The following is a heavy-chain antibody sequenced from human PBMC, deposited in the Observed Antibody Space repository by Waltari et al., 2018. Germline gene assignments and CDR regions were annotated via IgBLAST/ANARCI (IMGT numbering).Heavy chain of an antibody. Sequence: QVQLVQSGAEVKKPGSSVTVSCKASGGTFSSYPTSGAPPAPAPGAEWMGGIIPNFGTANYAQKFQGRVTITTDESTSTAYMELSSLRSEDTAVYYCARALIAARPDKYYYYYYGMDVWGQGTTVTVSS. CDR2: IIPNFGTA. J-gene: IGHJ6*02. D-gene: IGHD6-6*01. V-gene: IGHV1-69*05. CDR3: ARALIAARPDKYYYYYYGMDV. CDR1: GGTFSSYP.